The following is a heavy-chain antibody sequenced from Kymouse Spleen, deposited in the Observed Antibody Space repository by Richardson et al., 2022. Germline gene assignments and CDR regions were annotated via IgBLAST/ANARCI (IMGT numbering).Heavy chain of an antibody. J-gene: IGHJ4*02. CDR2: INHSGST. V-gene: IGHV4-34*01. CDR3: ARGGADILTGYSPLFDY. Sequence: QVQLQQWGAGLLKPSETLSLTCAVYGGSFSGYYWSWIRQPPGKGLEWIGEINHSGSTNYNPSLKSRVTISVDTSKNQFSLKLSSVTAADTAVYYCARGGADILTGYSPLFDYWGQGTLVTVSS. CDR1: GGSFSGYY. D-gene: IGHD3-9*01.